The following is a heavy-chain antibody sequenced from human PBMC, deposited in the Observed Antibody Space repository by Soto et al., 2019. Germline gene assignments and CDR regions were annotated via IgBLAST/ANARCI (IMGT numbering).Heavy chain of an antibody. CDR3: ARGRPVPY. D-gene: IGHD3-10*01. Sequence: EVQLVESGGGLVQPGGSLRLSCAASGFTFSSYWMSWVRQAPGKGLEWVANVNQDGSEKFYVDSVKGRFTISRDNAMNSMYLQMNSRRAEDTAVYYCARGRPVPYWGQGTLVTVSS. J-gene: IGHJ4*02. V-gene: IGHV3-7*01. CDR2: VNQDGSEK. CDR1: GFTFSSYW.